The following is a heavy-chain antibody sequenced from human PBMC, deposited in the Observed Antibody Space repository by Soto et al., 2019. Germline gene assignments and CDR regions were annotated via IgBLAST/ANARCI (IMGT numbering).Heavy chain of an antibody. Sequence: QVRLVQSGAEVKKPGSSVKVSCKASGGTFSSSALNWVRQAPGQGLEWMGGIIPMLGTANYAQKFQGRVTITADKSTKTAYMELSSLRSEDTAVYYCTWGVPSNAYFDYWGQGTLVTVSS. V-gene: IGHV1-69*06. CDR3: TWGVPSNAYFDY. CDR2: IIPMLGTA. J-gene: IGHJ4*02. D-gene: IGHD3-16*01. CDR1: GGTFSSSA.